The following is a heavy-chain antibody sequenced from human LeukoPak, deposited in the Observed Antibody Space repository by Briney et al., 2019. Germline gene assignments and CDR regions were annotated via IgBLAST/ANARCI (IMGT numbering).Heavy chain of an antibody. V-gene: IGHV3-9*01. CDR1: GFTFDDYA. J-gene: IGHJ5*02. Sequence: PGGSLRLSCAASGFTFDDYAMHWVRQAPGKGLEWVSGISWNSGSIGYADSVKGRFTISRDNAKNSLYLQMNSLRAEDTASYYCAKDIKPINWNWFDPWGQGTLVTVSS. CDR2: ISWNSGSI. D-gene: IGHD5-24*01. CDR3: AKDIKPINWNWFDP.